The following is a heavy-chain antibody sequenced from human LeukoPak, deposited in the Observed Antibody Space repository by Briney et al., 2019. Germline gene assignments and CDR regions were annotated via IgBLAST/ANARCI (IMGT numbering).Heavy chain of an antibody. J-gene: IGHJ6*02. CDR1: GYSFTSYF. CDR3: ARRFYYAMDV. V-gene: IGHV1-2*02. Sequence: ASVKVSCKASGYSFTSYFMQWVRQAHGQGLEWMGWINPNSGDTNYAQKFQGRVTMTRDTSISTAYMELSRLRSDDAAVYYCARRFYYAMDVWGQGATVTVSS. D-gene: IGHD3-16*01. CDR2: INPNSGDT.